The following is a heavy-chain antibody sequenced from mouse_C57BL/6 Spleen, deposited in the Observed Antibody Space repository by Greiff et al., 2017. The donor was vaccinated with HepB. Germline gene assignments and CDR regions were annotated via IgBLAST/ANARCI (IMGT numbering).Heavy chain of an antibody. CDR3: AMGVPLYYAMDY. Sequence: QVQLQQPGAELVKPGASVKVSCKASGYTFTSYWMHWVKQRPGQGLEWIGRIHPSDSDTNYNQKFKGKDTLTVDKSSSTAYMQLSSLTSEDSAVYYCAMGVPLYYAMDYWGQGTSVTVSS. CDR1: GYTFTSYW. CDR2: IHPSDSDT. D-gene: IGHD6-1*01. V-gene: IGHV1-74*01. J-gene: IGHJ4*01.